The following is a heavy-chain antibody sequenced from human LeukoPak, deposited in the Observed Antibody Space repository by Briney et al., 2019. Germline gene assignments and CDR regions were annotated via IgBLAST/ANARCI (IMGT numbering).Heavy chain of an antibody. J-gene: IGHJ6*02. V-gene: IGHV1-69*13. CDR1: GGTFSSYA. Sequence: ASVKVSRKASGGTFSSYAISWVRQAPGQGLEWMGGIIPIFGTANYAQKFQGRVTITADESTSTAYMELSSLRSEDTAVYYCARVRIAAAEDYYYYYGMDVWGQGTTVTVSS. CDR2: IIPIFGTA. CDR3: ARVRIAAAEDYYYYYGMDV. D-gene: IGHD6-13*01.